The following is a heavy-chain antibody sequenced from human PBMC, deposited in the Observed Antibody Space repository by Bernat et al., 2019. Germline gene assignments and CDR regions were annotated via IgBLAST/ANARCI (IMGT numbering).Heavy chain of an antibody. Sequence: EVQLVESGGGLVKPGGSLRLSCAASGFTFSNAWMSWVRQAPGKGLEWVGRIKSKTDGGTTDYAAPVKGRFTISRDDPKNTLYLQMNSLKTEDTAVYYCTTAPGAYYDFWSGYTTYTDYWGQGTLVTVSS. V-gene: IGHV3-15*01. CDR2: IKSKTDGGTT. CDR3: TTAPGAYYDFWSGYTTYTDY. J-gene: IGHJ4*02. CDR1: GFTFSNAW. D-gene: IGHD3-3*01.